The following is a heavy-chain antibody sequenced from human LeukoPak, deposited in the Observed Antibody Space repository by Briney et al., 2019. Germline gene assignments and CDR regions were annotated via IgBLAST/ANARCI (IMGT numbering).Heavy chain of an antibody. V-gene: IGHV3-21*01. CDR1: GFTFSSYN. CDR3: ARDKSGSYKAFDI. Sequence: PGGSLRLSCAASGFTFSSYNMDWVRQAPGKGLEWVSFIDSSSRYIYQADSVKGRFTISRDNAKSSVFLQMNSLRAEDTAVYYCARDKSGSYKAFDIWGQGTMVTVSS. CDR2: IDSSSRYI. J-gene: IGHJ3*02. D-gene: IGHD1-26*01.